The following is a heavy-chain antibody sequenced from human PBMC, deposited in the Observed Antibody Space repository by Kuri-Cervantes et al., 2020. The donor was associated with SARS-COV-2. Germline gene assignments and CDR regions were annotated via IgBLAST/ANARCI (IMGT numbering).Heavy chain of an antibody. Sequence: ESLKISCTVSGGSISSSSYYWGWIRQPPGKGLEWIGSIYYSGSTYYNPSLKSRVTISVDTSKNQFSLKLSSVTAADTAVHYCARSPDLWWFDPWGQGTLVTVSS. J-gene: IGHJ5*02. V-gene: IGHV4-39*07. D-gene: IGHD3-3*01. CDR3: ARSPDLWWFDP. CDR2: IYYSGST. CDR1: GGSISSSSYY.